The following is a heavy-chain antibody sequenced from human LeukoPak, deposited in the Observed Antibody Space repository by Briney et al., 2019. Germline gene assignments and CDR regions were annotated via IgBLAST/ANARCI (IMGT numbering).Heavy chain of an antibody. CDR2: MSGSGGST. CDR3: ARSYDTSGDYLYAFDI. CDR1: GFTFTNYA. Sequence: PGGSLRLSCAASGFTFTNYAMNWVRQAPGKGLEWVSGMSGSGGSTYYADSVKGRFTISRDNSESTLYLQMNSLRAEDTAVYYCARSYDTSGDYLYAFDIWGQGTRVTVSS. V-gene: IGHV3-23*01. J-gene: IGHJ3*02. D-gene: IGHD3-22*01.